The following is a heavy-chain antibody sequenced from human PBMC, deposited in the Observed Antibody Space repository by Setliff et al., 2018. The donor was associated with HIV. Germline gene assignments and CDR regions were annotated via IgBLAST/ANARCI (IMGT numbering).Heavy chain of an antibody. CDR2: MNPNSGNT. Sequence: ASVKVSCKASGYTFTSYDINWVRQATGQGLEWMGWMNPNSGNTGYAQKFQGRVTITTDESTSTAYMELSSLRSEGTAVYYCARDGSKNYYYYYMDVWGKGTTVTVSS. J-gene: IGHJ6*03. CDR1: GYTFTSYD. CDR3: ARDGSKNYYYYYMDV. D-gene: IGHD3-10*01. V-gene: IGHV1-8*03.